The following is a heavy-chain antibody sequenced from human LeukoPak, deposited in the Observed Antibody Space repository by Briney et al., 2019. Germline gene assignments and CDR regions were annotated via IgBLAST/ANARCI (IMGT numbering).Heavy chain of an antibody. V-gene: IGHV4-39*07. CDR2: GDYSGGT. Sequence: SETLSLTCTVSGDSFSSVTDYWAWIRQPPGKGLEWIASGDYSGGTYYNPSLESRVAISVDTSKNQFSLKLSSVTAADTAVYYCARGSSWPYYFDYWGQGTLVTVSS. J-gene: IGHJ4*02. D-gene: IGHD6-13*01. CDR1: GDSFSSVTDY. CDR3: ARGSSWPYYFDY.